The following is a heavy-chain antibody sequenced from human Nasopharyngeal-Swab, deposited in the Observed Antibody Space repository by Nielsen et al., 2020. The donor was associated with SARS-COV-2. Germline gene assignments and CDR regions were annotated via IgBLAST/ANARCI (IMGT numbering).Heavy chain of an antibody. D-gene: IGHD3-3*01. CDR3: ARGIGYHEFWSGYIDY. CDR1: GYTFISYY. V-gene: IGHV1-46*01. CDR2: ISTNGGGA. Sequence: ASVKVSCKASGYTFISYYIHWVRQAPGEGLEWMGVISTNGGGARYAQKFQGRVTMTSDASTSTVYMELSSLRSEETAVYYCARGIGYHEFWSGYIDYWGQGTLVTVSS. J-gene: IGHJ4*02.